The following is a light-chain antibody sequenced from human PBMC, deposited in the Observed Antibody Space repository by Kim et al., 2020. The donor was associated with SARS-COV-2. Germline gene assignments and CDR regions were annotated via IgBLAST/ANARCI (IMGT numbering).Light chain of an antibody. J-gene: IGLJ1*01. Sequence: ALGQTVRITCQGESLRSYSANWYQQKPGQAPLLVIYGKNNRPSGIPDRFSGTSSGNTASLTITGAQAEDEADYYCNSRKSSGNPYVFGSGTKVTVL. CDR2: GKN. CDR3: NSRKSSGNPYV. V-gene: IGLV3-19*01. CDR1: SLRSYS.